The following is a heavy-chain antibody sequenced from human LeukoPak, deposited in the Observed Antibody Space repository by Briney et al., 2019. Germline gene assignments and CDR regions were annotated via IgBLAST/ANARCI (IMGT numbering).Heavy chain of an antibody. Sequence: GGSLRLSCVASGFTFGNHGLHWVRQTPGMGLEWVAFISYDGSEKYYADSVKGRFAISRDNFRTTLFLQMNSLKTEDTAEYYCATDRGWYFDNWGQGTLVTVSS. CDR3: ATDRGWYFDN. D-gene: IGHD6-19*01. CDR1: GFTFGNHG. CDR2: ISYDGSEK. J-gene: IGHJ4*02. V-gene: IGHV3-30*03.